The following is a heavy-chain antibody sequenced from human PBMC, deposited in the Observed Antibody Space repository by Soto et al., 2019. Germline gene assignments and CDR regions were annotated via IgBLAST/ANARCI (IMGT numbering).Heavy chain of an antibody. CDR1: GSISGYY. Sequence: SEPLSLTCTVSGSISGYYWSWVRQPPGKGLEWIGRIYTSGSTNYNPSLKSRVTMSVDTSKNQFSLKLSSVIAADTAVYYCARDSVPSRLAPSGQGNLVIVYS. V-gene: IGHV4-4*07. CDR3: ARDSVPSRLAP. J-gene: IGHJ5*02. CDR2: IYTSGST.